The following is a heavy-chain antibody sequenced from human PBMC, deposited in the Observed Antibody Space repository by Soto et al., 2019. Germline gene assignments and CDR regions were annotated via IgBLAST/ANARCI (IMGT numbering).Heavy chain of an antibody. Sequence: QITLKESGPPLVRPAQTLTLTCAFSGFSLTTTSMGVAWIRQPPGKALEWLALIYCDDDRRYSPSLKDRLTISKDTSRSRVVLTISNMNPEDTGTYFCAHAGDYDLLSFDHWGPGTLVTVSS. J-gene: IGHJ4*02. CDR1: GFSLTTTSMG. CDR2: IYCDDDR. D-gene: IGHD4-17*01. CDR3: AHAGDYDLLSFDH. V-gene: IGHV2-5*02.